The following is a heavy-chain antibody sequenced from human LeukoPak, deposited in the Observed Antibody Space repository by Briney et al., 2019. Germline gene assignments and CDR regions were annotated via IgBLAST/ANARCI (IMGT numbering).Heavy chain of an antibody. V-gene: IGHV3-33*01. Sequence: PGGSLRLSCAASGFTFSDYAMHWVRQAPGKGLEWVAVMGYDGSNKYDADSVKGGFTISRENSKNMMYLQMNSLRAEDTAVYYCPRDRFMVRGVMVGTCDLWRQGTMVTVSS. CDR1: GFTFSDYA. CDR2: MGYDGSNK. D-gene: IGHD3-10*01. J-gene: IGHJ3*01. CDR3: PRDRFMVRGVMVGTCDL.